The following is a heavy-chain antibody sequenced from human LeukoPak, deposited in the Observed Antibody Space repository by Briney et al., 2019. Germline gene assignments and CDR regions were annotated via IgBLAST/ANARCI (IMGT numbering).Heavy chain of an antibody. J-gene: IGHJ4*02. Sequence: PGGSLRLSCAASGFTFRNYVIHWVRQAPGKGLEWVSAITGSGDRTYYTDSVRGRFTVSRDNSKNTLYLQMNGLRAEDTAVYYCAKRGEDPVDLDYWGQGTLVTVSS. D-gene: IGHD3-16*01. V-gene: IGHV3-23*01. CDR3: AKRGEDPVDLDY. CDR1: GFTFRNYV. CDR2: ITGSGDRT.